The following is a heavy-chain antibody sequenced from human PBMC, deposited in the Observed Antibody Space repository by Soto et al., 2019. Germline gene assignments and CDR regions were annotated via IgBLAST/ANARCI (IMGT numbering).Heavy chain of an antibody. CDR2: ISYDGSNK. V-gene: IGHV3-30*18. Sequence: QVQLVESGGGVVQPGRSLRLSCAASGFTFSSYGMHWVRQAPGKGLEWVAVISYDGSNKYYADSVKGRFTISSDNSKNTLYLQMNSLRAEDTAVYYCAKGHDFWSGYHSPSDYWGQGTLVTVSS. CDR3: AKGHDFWSGYHSPSDY. D-gene: IGHD3-3*01. J-gene: IGHJ4*02. CDR1: GFTFSSYG.